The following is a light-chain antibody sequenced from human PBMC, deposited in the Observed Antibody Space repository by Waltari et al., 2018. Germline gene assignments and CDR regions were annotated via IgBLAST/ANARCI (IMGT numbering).Light chain of an antibody. CDR2: DDN. CDR3: CSYAGSYTWV. V-gene: IGLV2-23*01. Sequence: QSALTQPASVSGSPGQSITISCTGISSDVGNYNLASWYQQYPGKAPKVMIYDDNRRPSGVSDRFSGSKSGNTASLTISGVQAEDEADYYCCSYAGSYTWVFGGGTKLTVL. CDR1: SSDVGNYNL. J-gene: IGLJ3*02.